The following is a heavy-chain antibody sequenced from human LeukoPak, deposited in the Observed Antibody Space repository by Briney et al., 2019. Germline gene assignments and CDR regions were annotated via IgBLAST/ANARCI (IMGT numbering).Heavy chain of an antibody. CDR3: GKTDIYFNPIDY. CDR1: GFTFSSYV. J-gene: IGHJ4*02. V-gene: IGHV4-4*02. Sequence: GSLRLSCAASGFTFSSYVMHWVRQPPGQGLEWIGEIHRAGRTRYNPSLKSRVTISMDYSKNQFSLKLASVTAADTAIYYCGKTDIYFNPIDYWGPGSLVTVSS. D-gene: IGHD3-9*01. CDR2: IHRAGRT.